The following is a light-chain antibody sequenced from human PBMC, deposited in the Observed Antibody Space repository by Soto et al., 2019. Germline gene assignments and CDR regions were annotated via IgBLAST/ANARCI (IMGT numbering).Light chain of an antibody. J-gene: IGKJ4*01. Sequence: DIQMSQSPSSLSASVGDRVTITCRASQRISTYLHWFQQKPGKAPKLLIYAASNLQSGVPSRFSGSGSGTDFALTISSLQPEDFATYYCQQLNSYPLTFGGGTTVEIK. CDR2: AAS. CDR3: QQLNSYPLT. CDR1: QRISTY. V-gene: IGKV1-39*01.